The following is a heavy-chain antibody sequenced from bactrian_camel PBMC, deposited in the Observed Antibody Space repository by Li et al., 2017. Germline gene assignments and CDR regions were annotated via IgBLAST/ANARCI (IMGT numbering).Heavy chain of an antibody. Sequence: QLVESGGGLAQPGGSLRLSCAASGFTFSSYSMHWVRQAPGKGLEWVSVINTGSSPSYYADSVKGRVTISRDNAKNTVYLQMNTLKPEDTAVYYCTTRSSMGRAQFYTSWGPFTQFPVS. CDR1: GFTFSSYS. D-gene: IGHD3*01. J-gene: IGHJ6*01. V-gene: IGHV3S25*01. CDR2: INTGSSPS. CDR3: TTRSSMGRAQFYTS.